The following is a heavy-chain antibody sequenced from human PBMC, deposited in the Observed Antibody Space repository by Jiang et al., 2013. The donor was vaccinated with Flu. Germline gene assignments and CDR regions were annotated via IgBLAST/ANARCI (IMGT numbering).Heavy chain of an antibody. Sequence: RLSCVASGFTFSSYGMHWVRQAPGKGLEGVAVISYDGSDENYADSVKGRFTISRDNSKNTLYLQMNSLRAEDTAVYYCAKDFTNVLMWYGELFQPYFDYWGQGTLVTVSS. CDR1: GFTFSSYG. J-gene: IGHJ4*02. CDR3: AKDFTNVLMWYGELFQPYFDY. D-gene: IGHD3-10*01. V-gene: IGHV3-30*18. CDR2: ISYDGSDE.